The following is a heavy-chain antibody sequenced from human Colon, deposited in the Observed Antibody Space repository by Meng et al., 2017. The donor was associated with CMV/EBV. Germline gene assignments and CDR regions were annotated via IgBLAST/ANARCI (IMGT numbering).Heavy chain of an antibody. D-gene: IGHD3-10*01. CDR2: IYSNGRI. CDR3: GRAGARGVPIDV. J-gene: IGHJ1*01. CDR1: GGSISGHD. V-gene: IGHV4-4*07. Sequence: QVQLEGSGPGLVKPSETLSLTCTVSGGSISGHDWTWIRRPAGEGLQWLGRIYSNGRIDENYSLRSRVTISVDTSKNQLSLRLTSVTAADTAVYYCGRAGARGVPIDVWGRGTLVTVSS.